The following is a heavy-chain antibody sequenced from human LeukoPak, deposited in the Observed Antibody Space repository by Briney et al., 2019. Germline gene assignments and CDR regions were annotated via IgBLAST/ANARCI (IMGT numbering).Heavy chain of an antibody. J-gene: IGHJ4*02. D-gene: IGHD6-13*01. CDR3: ARGPFRDSSSWYYFDY. CDR1: GGSISSYY. V-gene: IGHV4-59*01. CDR2: VFYIGST. Sequence: ASETLSLTCTVSGGSISSYYWSWIRQPPGKGLEWIGYVFYIGSTNYNPSLKSRVTLSVDTSKNQFSLNLRSVTAADTAVYYCARGPFRDSSSWYYFDYWGQGTLVTVSS.